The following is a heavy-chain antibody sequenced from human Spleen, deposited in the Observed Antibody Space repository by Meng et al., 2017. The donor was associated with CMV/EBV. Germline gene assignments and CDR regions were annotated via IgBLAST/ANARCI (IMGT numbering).Heavy chain of an antibody. Sequence: YYWSWIRQPPGKGLEWIGEINHGGSTNYNPSLKSRVTISVDTSKNQFSLKLSSVTAADTAVYYCARVPSLGYCSSTSCPRGTYLDYWGQGTLVTVSS. CDR3: ARVPSLGYCSSTSCPRGTYLDY. J-gene: IGHJ4*02. CDR1: YY. D-gene: IGHD2-2*01. V-gene: IGHV4-34*01. CDR2: INHGGST.